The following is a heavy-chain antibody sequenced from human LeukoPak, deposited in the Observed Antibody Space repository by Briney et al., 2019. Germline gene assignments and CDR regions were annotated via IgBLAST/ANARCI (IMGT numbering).Heavy chain of an antibody. D-gene: IGHD5-18*01. CDR3: ASRDTATGLD. CDR2: INHGGSA. V-gene: IGHV4-34*01. Sequence: SETLSLTCAVYGGSFSGYYWSWIRQPPGKGLEWIGEINHGGSANYNPSLKSRVTISVDTSKNQFSLNLSSVTAADTAVYYCASRDTATGLDWGQGTLVTVSS. J-gene: IGHJ4*02. CDR1: GGSFSGYY.